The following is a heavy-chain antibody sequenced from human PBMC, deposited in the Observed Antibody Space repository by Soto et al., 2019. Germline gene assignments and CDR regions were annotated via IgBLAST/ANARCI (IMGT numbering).Heavy chain of an antibody. CDR1: GGSFSGYY. D-gene: IGHD3-10*01. CDR3: ARGPYYYGSGSYADYYYYGMDV. J-gene: IGHJ6*02. V-gene: IGHV4-34*01. Sequence: SETLSLTCAVYGGSFSGYYWSWIRQPPGKGLEWIGEINHSGSTNYNPSLKSRVTISVDTSKNQFSLKLSSVTAADTAVYYCARGPYYYGSGSYADYYYYGMDVWGQGTTVT. CDR2: INHSGST.